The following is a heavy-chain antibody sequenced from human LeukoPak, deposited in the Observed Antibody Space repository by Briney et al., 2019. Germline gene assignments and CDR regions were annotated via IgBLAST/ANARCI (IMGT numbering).Heavy chain of an antibody. V-gene: IGHV3-23*01. J-gene: IGHJ4*02. CDR1: GFTFSSYA. Sequence: GGSLRLSCAASGFTFSSYAMSWVRQAPGKGLEWVSAISGSGGSTYYADSVKGRFTISRDNSKNTLYVQMNSLRAEDTAVYYCARLWFGELLYPLDYWGQGTLVTVSS. D-gene: IGHD3-10*01. CDR2: ISGSGGST. CDR3: ARLWFGELLYPLDY.